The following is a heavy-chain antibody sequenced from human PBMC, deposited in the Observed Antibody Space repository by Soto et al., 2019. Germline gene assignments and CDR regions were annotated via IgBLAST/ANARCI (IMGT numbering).Heavy chain of an antibody. J-gene: IGHJ6*02. Sequence: QITLKESGPTLVKPTQTLTLTCTFSGFSLSTSGVSVGWIRQPPGKALEWLALIYWDDDKRYSPSLKSRLTTTKDTSKNTVVLRMTNMDPVDTATYYCAHSRCGGDCLQSYPSHYYYGMDVWGQGTTVTVSS. CDR2: IYWDDDK. V-gene: IGHV2-5*02. CDR3: AHSRCGGDCLQSYPSHYYYGMDV. D-gene: IGHD2-21*02. CDR1: GFSLSTSGVS.